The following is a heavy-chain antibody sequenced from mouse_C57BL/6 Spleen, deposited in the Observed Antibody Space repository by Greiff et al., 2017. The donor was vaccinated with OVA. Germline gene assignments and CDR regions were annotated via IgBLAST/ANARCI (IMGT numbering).Heavy chain of an antibody. Sequence: EVHLVESGGGLVKPGGSLKLSCAASGFTFSDYGMHWVRQAPEKGLEWVAYISSGSSTIYYADTVKGRFTISRDNAKNTLFLQMTSLRSEDTAMYYCARIGDYDAGYAMDYWGQGTSVTVSS. CDR2: ISSGSSTI. V-gene: IGHV5-17*01. CDR1: GFTFSDYG. J-gene: IGHJ4*01. D-gene: IGHD2-4*01. CDR3: ARIGDYDAGYAMDY.